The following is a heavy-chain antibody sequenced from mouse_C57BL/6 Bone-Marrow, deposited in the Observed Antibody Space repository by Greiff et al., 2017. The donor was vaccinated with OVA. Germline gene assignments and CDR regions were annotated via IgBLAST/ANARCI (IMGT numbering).Heavy chain of an antibody. CDR2: IYSNNGGT. Sequence: VQLQQSGPELAKPGASVKIPCKASGYTFTDYNMDWVKQSHGKSLGWIGHIYSNNGGTIYNQKFKGKATLTVDKSSSTAYMELRSLTSEDTAVDYCARGGYYDYDGGAWFAYWGQGTLVTVSA. D-gene: IGHD2-4*01. CDR3: ARGGYYDYDGGAWFAY. CDR1: GYTFTDYN. J-gene: IGHJ3*01. V-gene: IGHV1-18*01.